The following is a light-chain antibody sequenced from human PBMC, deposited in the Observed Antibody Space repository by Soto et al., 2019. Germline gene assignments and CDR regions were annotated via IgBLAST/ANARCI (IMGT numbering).Light chain of an antibody. CDR3: QQRSNWPF. Sequence: EMVLTQSPATLSLSPGERATLSCRASQSVSSYLAWYQQKPGKAPRLLIYDASNRATGIPARFSGSGSGTDFTLTISSLEPEDFAVYYCQQRSNWPFFGGGTKVEIK. V-gene: IGKV3-11*01. CDR2: DAS. CDR1: QSVSSY. J-gene: IGKJ4*01.